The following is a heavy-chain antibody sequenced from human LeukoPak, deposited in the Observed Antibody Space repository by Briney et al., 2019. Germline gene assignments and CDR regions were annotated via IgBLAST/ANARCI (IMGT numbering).Heavy chain of an antibody. V-gene: IGHV3-48*01. J-gene: IGHJ4*02. CDR3: ARDRPLSGYDFDS. D-gene: IGHD5-12*01. CDR1: GFPFNSYS. CDR2: ITDTGSSI. Sequence: GGSLRLSCAASGFPFNSYSMNRVRQAPGKGLEWLSYITDTGSSIFYAESVKGRFTISRDNARNALYLQMNSLRVEDTAIYYCARDRPLSGYDFDSWGQGTLVTVSS.